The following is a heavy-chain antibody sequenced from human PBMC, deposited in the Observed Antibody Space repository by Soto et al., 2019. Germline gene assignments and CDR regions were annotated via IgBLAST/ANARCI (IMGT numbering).Heavy chain of an antibody. CDR3: ATDPSYSSSWYSFHYYYYMDV. Sequence: SVKVSCKASGGTFSSYTISWVRQAPGQGLEWMGRIIPILGIANYAQKFQGRVTITADKSTSTAYMELSSLRSEDTAVYYCATDPSYSSSWYSFHYYYYMDVWGKGTTVTVSS. J-gene: IGHJ6*03. CDR1: GGTFSSYT. CDR2: IIPILGIA. V-gene: IGHV1-69*02. D-gene: IGHD6-13*01.